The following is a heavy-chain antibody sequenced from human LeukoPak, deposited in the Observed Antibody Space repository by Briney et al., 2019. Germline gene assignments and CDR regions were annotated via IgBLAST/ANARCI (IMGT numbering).Heavy chain of an antibody. D-gene: IGHD6-13*01. J-gene: IGHJ5*02. V-gene: IGHV4-34*01. Sequence: SETLSLTCAVYGGSFSGYYWSWIRQSPGKGLEWIGEINHSGSTNYNPPLKSRVTISLDTSKKQFSLKVSSVTAADTAVYYCARVGRYSNSWTGDWFDPWGQGTLATVSS. CDR2: INHSGST. CDR1: GGSFSGYY. CDR3: ARVGRYSNSWTGDWFDP.